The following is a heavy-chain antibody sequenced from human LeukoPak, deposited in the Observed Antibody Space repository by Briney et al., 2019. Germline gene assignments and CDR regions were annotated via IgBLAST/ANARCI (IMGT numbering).Heavy chain of an antibody. Sequence: PGRSLRPSCAASGFTFSSYAMSWVRQAPGKGLEWVSAISGSGGSTYYADSVKGRFTISRDNSKNTLYLQMNSLRAEDTAVYYCAKDLAYGDYLPDYWGQGALVTVSS. J-gene: IGHJ4*02. V-gene: IGHV3-23*01. CDR3: AKDLAYGDYLPDY. D-gene: IGHD4-17*01. CDR1: GFTFSSYA. CDR2: ISGSGGST.